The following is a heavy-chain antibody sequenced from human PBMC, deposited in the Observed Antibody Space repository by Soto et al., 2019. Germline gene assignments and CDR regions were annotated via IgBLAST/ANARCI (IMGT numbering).Heavy chain of an antibody. V-gene: IGHV5-10-1*01. J-gene: IGHJ6*02. D-gene: IGHD6-25*01. CDR2: IDPSDSYT. CDR1: GYSFTSYW. Sequence: PGESLKISCQGSGYSFTSYWISWVRQMPGKGLEWMGRIDPSDSYTNYSPSFQGHVTISADKSISTAYLQWSSLKASDTAMYYCASTPQASERPDYYYGMDVWGQGTTVTVSS. CDR3: ASTPQASERPDYYYGMDV.